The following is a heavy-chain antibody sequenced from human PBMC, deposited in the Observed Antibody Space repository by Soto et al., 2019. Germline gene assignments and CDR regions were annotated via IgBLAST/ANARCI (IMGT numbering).Heavy chain of an antibody. CDR3: ARVTGEWLRLPLGY. CDR2: INPNSGGT. D-gene: IGHD5-12*01. V-gene: IGHV1-2*02. CDR1: GYTFNGYY. J-gene: IGHJ4*02. Sequence: ASVKVSCKASGYTFNGYYLHWVRQAPGQGLEWMGWINPNSGGTNYAQKFQGRVTMTRDTSISTAYMELSRLRSDDTAVYYCARVTGEWLRLPLGYWGQGTLVHVSS.